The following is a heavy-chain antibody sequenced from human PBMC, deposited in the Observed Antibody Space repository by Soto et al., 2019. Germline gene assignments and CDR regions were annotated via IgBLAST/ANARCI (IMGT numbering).Heavy chain of an antibody. J-gene: IGHJ6*02. CDR2: ISAYNGNT. CDR3: ARDPYGDFAYYYYGMDV. D-gene: IGHD4-17*01. Sequence: QVQLVQSGAEVKKPGASVKVSCKASGYTFTSYGISWVRQAPGQGLEWMGWISAYNGNTNYAQQLQGRVTMTTDTSTSTAYMDLRRLRSDDTAVYYCARDPYGDFAYYYYGMDVWGQGPTVTVSS. V-gene: IGHV1-18*01. CDR1: GYTFTSYG.